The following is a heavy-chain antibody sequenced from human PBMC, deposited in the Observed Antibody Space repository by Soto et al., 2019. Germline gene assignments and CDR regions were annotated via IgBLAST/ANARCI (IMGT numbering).Heavy chain of an antibody. CDR2: INPNSGGT. Sequence: GASVKVSCKASGYTFTGYYMHWVRQAPGQGLEWMGWINPNSGGTNYAQKFQGWVTMTRDTSISTAYMELSRLRSDDTAVYYCARAGDCGGDCYPTAGYYGMDVWGQGNTVTVSS. V-gene: IGHV1-2*04. CDR3: ARAGDCGGDCYPTAGYYGMDV. CDR1: GYTFTGYY. J-gene: IGHJ6*02. D-gene: IGHD2-21*02.